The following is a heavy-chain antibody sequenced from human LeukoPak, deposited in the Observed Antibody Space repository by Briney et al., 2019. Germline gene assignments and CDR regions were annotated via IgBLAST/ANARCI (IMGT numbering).Heavy chain of an antibody. V-gene: IGHV3-21*01. Sequence: PGGSLRLSCAASGFTFSSYSFNWVRQAPGKGLEWVSCISSSTSYIYYADSVRGRFTISRDNAKNSLFLQMNSLRVEDTAVYYCARAAGYYGDPFDYWGQGTLVTVSS. CDR3: ARAAGYYGDPFDY. CDR1: GFTFSSYS. D-gene: IGHD4-17*01. CDR2: ISSSTSYI. J-gene: IGHJ4*02.